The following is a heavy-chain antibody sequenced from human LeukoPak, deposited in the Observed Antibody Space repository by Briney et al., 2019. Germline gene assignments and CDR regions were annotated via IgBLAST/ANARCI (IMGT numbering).Heavy chain of an antibody. V-gene: IGHV1-69*13. CDR2: IIPIFGTA. Sequence: AGSVKVSCKASGGTFSSYAISWVRQAPGQGLEWMGGIIPIFGTANYAQKFQGRVTITADESTSTAYMELSSLRSEDTAVYYCARADSGGDSSGYKWFDPWGQGTLVTVSS. J-gene: IGHJ5*02. CDR1: GGTFSSYA. CDR3: ARADSGGDSSGYKWFDP. D-gene: IGHD3-22*01.